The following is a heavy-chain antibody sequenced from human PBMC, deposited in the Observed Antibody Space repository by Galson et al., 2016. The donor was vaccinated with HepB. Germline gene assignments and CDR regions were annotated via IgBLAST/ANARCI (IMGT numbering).Heavy chain of an antibody. CDR1: RLTFTTYE. CDR2: ISSSGTTI. V-gene: IGHV3-48*03. D-gene: IGHD6-19*01. J-gene: IGHJ4*02. CDR3: ARDAPSGWYFDY. Sequence: SLRLSCAPSRLTFTTYEMNWVRQAPGKGLEWVAYISSSGTTIYYADSVKGRFTISRDNARKSLYLQMNSLRAEDTAVYYCARDAPSGWYFDYWGQGALVTVSS.